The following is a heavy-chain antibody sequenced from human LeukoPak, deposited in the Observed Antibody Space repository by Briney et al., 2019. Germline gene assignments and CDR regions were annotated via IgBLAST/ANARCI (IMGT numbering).Heavy chain of an antibody. D-gene: IGHD2/OR15-2a*01. Sequence: PSETLSLTCTVSGGSISGYYWSWIRQPPGKGLEYIGYIHYSGSANYNPSLKSRVTISVDTSKNQFSLKLSSVTAADTAVYYCARHFRAFDVWGQGTMVTVSS. V-gene: IGHV4-59*08. CDR2: IHYSGSA. J-gene: IGHJ3*01. CDR1: GGSISGYY. CDR3: ARHFRAFDV.